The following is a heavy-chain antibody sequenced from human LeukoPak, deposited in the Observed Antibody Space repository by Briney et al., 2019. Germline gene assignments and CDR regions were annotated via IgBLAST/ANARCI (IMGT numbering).Heavy chain of an antibody. D-gene: IGHD3-22*01. CDR2: IYYSGST. J-gene: IGHJ4*02. V-gene: IGHV4-59*01. CDR3: ARFGDDSSGYYYIDY. CDR1: GGSISSYY. Sequence: PSETLSLTCTVSGGSISSYYWSWIRQPPGKGLEWIGYIYYSGSTNYNPSLKSRVTISVDTSKNQFSLKLGSVTAADTAVYYCARFGDDSSGYYYIDYWGQGTLVTVSS.